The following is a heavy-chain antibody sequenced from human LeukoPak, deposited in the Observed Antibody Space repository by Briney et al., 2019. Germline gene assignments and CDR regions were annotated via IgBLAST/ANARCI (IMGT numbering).Heavy chain of an antibody. CDR2: IYYTGST. Sequence: SETLSLTCTVSGGSISSSNYYWGWIRQPPGKGLEWIASIYYTGSTYYNPSLKSRVIISVDTSKNQFSLKLSSVTAADTAVYYCARERGYYYDSSGHRGGWFDPWGQGTLVTVSS. CDR3: ARERGYYYDSSGHRGGWFDP. V-gene: IGHV4-39*07. D-gene: IGHD3-22*01. J-gene: IGHJ5*02. CDR1: GGSISSSNYY.